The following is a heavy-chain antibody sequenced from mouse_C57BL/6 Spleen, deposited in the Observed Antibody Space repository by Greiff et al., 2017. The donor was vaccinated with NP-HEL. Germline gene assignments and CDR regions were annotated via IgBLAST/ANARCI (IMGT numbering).Heavy chain of an antibody. CDR3: ARERGNLYWCCDV. V-gene: IGHV1-50*01. Sequence: QVQLKQPGAELVKPGASVKLSCKASGYTFTSYWMQWVKQRPGQGLEWIGEIDPADSYTNYNQKFKGKATLTVDTSSSTAYMQLSSLTSEDSAVYYCARERGNLYWCCDVWGTGTTVTVSS. J-gene: IGHJ1*03. CDR2: IDPADSYT. D-gene: IGHD2-1*01. CDR1: GYTFTSYW.